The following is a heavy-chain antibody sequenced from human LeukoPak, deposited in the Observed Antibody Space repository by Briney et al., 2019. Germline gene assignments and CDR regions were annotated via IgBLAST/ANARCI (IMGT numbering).Heavy chain of an antibody. D-gene: IGHD2-2*01. CDR1: GFTFSSYA. CDR3: AKSREWYQLLYFDY. V-gene: IGHV3-23*01. Sequence: GGSLRLSRAASGFTFSSYAMSWVRQAPGKGLEWVSAISGSGGSTYYADSVKGRFTISRDNSKNTLYLQMNSLRAEDTAVYYCAKSREWYQLLYFDYWGQGTLVTVSS. CDR2: ISGSGGST. J-gene: IGHJ4*02.